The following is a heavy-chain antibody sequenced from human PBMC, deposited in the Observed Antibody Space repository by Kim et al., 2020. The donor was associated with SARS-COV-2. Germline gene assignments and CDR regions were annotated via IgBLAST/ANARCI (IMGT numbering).Heavy chain of an antibody. V-gene: IGHV4-59*08. Sequence: SETLSLTCTVSGGSISSYYWSWIRQPPGKGLEWIGYIYYSGSTNYNPSLKSRVTISVDTPKNQFSLKLSSVTAADTAVYYCARQGDYYDSSGYFDYWGQGTLVTVSS. J-gene: IGHJ4*02. CDR3: ARQGDYYDSSGYFDY. CDR2: IYYSGST. D-gene: IGHD3-22*01. CDR1: GGSISSYY.